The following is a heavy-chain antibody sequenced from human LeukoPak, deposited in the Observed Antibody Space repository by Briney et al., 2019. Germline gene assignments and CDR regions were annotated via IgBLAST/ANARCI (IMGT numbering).Heavy chain of an antibody. V-gene: IGHV4-4*07. CDR1: GGSISSYY. Sequence: SETLSLTCTVSGGSISSYYWSWIRQPAGKGLEWIGRIYTSGSTNYNPSLKSRVTMSVDTSKNQFSLKLSSVTAADTAVYYCARGPLLRFGGNRQNAFDIWGQGTMVTVSS. J-gene: IGHJ3*02. CDR2: IYTSGST. D-gene: IGHD3-10*01. CDR3: ARGPLLRFGGNRQNAFDI.